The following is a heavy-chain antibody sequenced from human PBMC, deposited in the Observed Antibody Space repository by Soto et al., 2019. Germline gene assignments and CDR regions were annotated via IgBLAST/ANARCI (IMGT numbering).Heavy chain of an antibody. CDR1: GGSISSGGYY. J-gene: IGHJ6*02. CDR3: ASLKGSRYYYYGMDV. Sequence: QVQLQESGPGLVKPSQTLSLTCTVSGGSISSGGYYWGWSRRHPGKGLDGIGYIYYRGSTYYNPSLKSRVTISVDTSKNQVSLKLSSVTAADTAVYYCASLKGSRYYYYGMDVWGQGTTVTVSS. V-gene: IGHV4-31*03. CDR2: IYYRGST.